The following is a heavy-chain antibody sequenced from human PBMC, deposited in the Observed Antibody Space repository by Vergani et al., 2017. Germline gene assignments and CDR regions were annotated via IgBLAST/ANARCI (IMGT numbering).Heavy chain of an antibody. D-gene: IGHD3-22*01. CDR1: GYSISSGYY. Sequence: QVQLQESGPGLVKPSETLSLTCAVSGYSISSGYYWGWIRQPPGKGLEWIGSIYHSGSTYYNPSLKSRVTISVDTSKNQFSLKLSSVTAADTAVYYCASPSGGYYYDVEDYWGQGTLVTVSS. CDR3: ASPSGGYYYDVEDY. CDR2: IYHSGST. V-gene: IGHV4-38-2*01. J-gene: IGHJ4*02.